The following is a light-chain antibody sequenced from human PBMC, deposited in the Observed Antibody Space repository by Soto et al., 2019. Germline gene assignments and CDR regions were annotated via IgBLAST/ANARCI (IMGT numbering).Light chain of an antibody. Sequence: DIVLTQSPGTLSFSPGERATLSCRARQSVSSSYLAWYQQKPGQAPRLLIYSASSRATGIPDRFSGSGSGTDFTLTISRLEPEEFAVYYCQQYGSSPKTFGQGTKVDIK. J-gene: IGKJ1*01. V-gene: IGKV3-20*01. CDR1: QSVSSSY. CDR3: QQYGSSPKT. CDR2: SAS.